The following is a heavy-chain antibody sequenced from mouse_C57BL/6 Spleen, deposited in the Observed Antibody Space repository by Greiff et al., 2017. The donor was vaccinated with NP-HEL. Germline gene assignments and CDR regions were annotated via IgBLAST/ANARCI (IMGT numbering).Heavy chain of an antibody. Sequence: VQLQQSGAELVKPGASVKLSCKASGYTFTSYWMHWVKQRPGRGLEWIGRIDPNSGGTKYNEKFQSKATLTVDKPSSTAYMQLSSLTSEDSAFYYCARSRSSSYWYFDVWGTGTTVTVSS. CDR1: GYTFTSYW. CDR2: IDPNSGGT. V-gene: IGHV1-72*01. J-gene: IGHJ1*03. CDR3: ARSRSSSYWYFDV. D-gene: IGHD1-1*01.